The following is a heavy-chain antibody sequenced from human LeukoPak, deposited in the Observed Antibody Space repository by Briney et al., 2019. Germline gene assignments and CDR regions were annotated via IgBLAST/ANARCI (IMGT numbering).Heavy chain of an antibody. Sequence: GGSLRLSCVVSGFTFDDYGMSWVRQAPGKGLEWVSGLNWDGGTTGHADSVKGRFTISRDNAKNSLYLQMNSLRAEDTALYYCARAQTYGDYRLLLDYWGQGTLVTVSS. CDR1: GFTFDDYG. CDR2: LNWDGGTT. J-gene: IGHJ4*02. D-gene: IGHD4-17*01. V-gene: IGHV3-20*04. CDR3: ARAQTYGDYRLLLDY.